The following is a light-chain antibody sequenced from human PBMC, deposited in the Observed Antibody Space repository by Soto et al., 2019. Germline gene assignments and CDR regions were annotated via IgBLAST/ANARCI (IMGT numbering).Light chain of an antibody. CDR3: QQYGSLSWT. Sequence: DIVLTQSPGTLSLSPGERATLSCRASQSVSSNYLAWYQQKPGQAPRRLIYGASTRATGVPDRFSGSGSGTDFTLTISRLEPEDFAVYHCQQYGSLSWTFGQGTKVEIK. CDR2: GAS. V-gene: IGKV3-20*01. J-gene: IGKJ1*01. CDR1: QSVSSNY.